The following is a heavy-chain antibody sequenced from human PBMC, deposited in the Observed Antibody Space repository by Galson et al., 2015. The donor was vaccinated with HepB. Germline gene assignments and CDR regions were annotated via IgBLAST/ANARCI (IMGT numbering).Heavy chain of an antibody. Sequence: SLRISCAVSGFSFSDYYMSWIRQAPGKGLECISYISSSASNTYYADSVKGRSTISRDNAKNSLYLQMNSLRAEDTAVYYCAKYMGGYFAYWGQGTQVTVSS. CDR3: AKYMGGYFAY. V-gene: IGHV3-11*01. D-gene: IGHD1-26*01. CDR2: ISSSASNT. CDR1: GFSFSDYY. J-gene: IGHJ4*02.